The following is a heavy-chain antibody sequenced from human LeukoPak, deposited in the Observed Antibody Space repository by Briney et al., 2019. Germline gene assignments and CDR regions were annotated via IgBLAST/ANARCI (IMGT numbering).Heavy chain of an antibody. CDR1: GFTFSSYS. Sequence: GGSLRLSCAASGFTFSSYSMNWVRQAPGKGLEWVSSISSSSSYIYYADSVKGRFTISRDNAKNSLYLQMNSLRAEDTAVYYYARVANVDAFDIWGQGTMVTVAS. CDR2: ISSSSSYI. V-gene: IGHV3-21*01. CDR3: ARVANVDAFDI. D-gene: IGHD1-1*01. J-gene: IGHJ3*02.